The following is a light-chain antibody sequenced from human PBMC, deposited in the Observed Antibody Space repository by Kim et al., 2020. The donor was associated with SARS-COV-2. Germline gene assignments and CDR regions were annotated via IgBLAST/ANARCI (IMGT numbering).Light chain of an antibody. CDR3: SSRDSSGNGLV. V-gene: IGLV3-19*01. Sequence: ALGQTVNITCQGDNLRSYYASWYQQKAGRAPLLVMYGKDRRPSGIPDRISGSSSGDSASLIITGARAQDEADYYCSSRDSSGNGLVFGGGTQLTVL. J-gene: IGLJ3*02. CDR2: GKD. CDR1: NLRSYY.